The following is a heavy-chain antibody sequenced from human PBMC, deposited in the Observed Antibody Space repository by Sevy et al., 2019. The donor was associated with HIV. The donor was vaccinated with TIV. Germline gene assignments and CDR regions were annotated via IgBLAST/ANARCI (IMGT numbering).Heavy chain of an antibody. Sequence: ASVKVYCKASGYTFTSYYIDWVRQAPGQGLEWMGVINPSSGRTTYAQKFQGRITMTRDTSTSIVYMELSSLRSEDTALYYCARDLVIVTGFDPRGQGTLVTVSS. D-gene: IGHD3-22*01. CDR1: GYTFTSYY. J-gene: IGHJ5*02. CDR2: INPSSGRT. V-gene: IGHV1-46*01. CDR3: ARDLVIVTGFDP.